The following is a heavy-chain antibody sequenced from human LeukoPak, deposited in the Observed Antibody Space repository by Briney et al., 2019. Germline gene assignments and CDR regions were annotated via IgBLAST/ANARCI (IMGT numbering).Heavy chain of an antibody. D-gene: IGHD6-19*01. V-gene: IGHV4-34*01. J-gene: IGHJ2*01. CDR1: GGSFSGYF. CDR3: ARRIGYSSAWPHWYFDV. Sequence: SETLSLTCGVYGGSFSGYFWSWIRQPPGEGLEWIGEISHSGNTNYNPSLKSRVSISVDTSKNQFTLKLGSVTAADTAVYYRARRIGYSSAWPHWYFDVWGRGTLVTVSS. CDR2: ISHSGNT.